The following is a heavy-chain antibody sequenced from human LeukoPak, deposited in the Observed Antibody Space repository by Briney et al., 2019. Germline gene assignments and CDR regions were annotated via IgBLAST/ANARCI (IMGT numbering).Heavy chain of an antibody. Sequence: PSETLSLTCTVSGGYISSSSYYWVWIRQPPGKALEWIGSIYYSGSTYYNPSIKSRVTISVDTSKNQFSLKLSSVTAADTAVYYCAGWFGEFSYWGQGTLVTVSS. CDR3: AGWFGEFSY. J-gene: IGHJ4*02. D-gene: IGHD3-10*01. CDR2: IYYSGST. CDR1: GGYISSSSYY. V-gene: IGHV4-39*01.